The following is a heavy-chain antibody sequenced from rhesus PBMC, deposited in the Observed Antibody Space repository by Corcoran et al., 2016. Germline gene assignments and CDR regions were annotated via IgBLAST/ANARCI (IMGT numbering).Heavy chain of an antibody. CDR3: VRATGTTSSYYFDS. Sequence: QVQLQGSGPGLVKPSETLSVTCTVSGDSITDTDYWNLIHQAPGRGLEWVGPVYCPHGIPVYHPSLSSRVTISSDPSRSQFSLTLTSVTAADTAIYYCVRATGTTSSYYFDSWGQGVLVTVSS. V-gene: IGHV4-160*01. CDR2: VYCPHGIP. CDR1: GDSITDTDY. J-gene: IGHJ4*01. D-gene: IGHD1-44*01.